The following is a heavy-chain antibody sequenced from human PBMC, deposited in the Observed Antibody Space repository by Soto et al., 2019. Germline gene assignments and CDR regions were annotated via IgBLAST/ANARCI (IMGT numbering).Heavy chain of an antibody. Sequence: QVQLVQSGAEVKKPGASVKVSCETSGYTFTTYYMHWVRRAPGQGLEWMGMINQSGGSTSYAQKFQGRVTMTRDTSTRTIYMELSSLRRDDTAMYYCARRAYNYANMDVWGQGTTVTVSS. CDR2: INQSGGST. J-gene: IGHJ6*02. CDR3: ARRAYNYANMDV. CDR1: GYTFTTYY. D-gene: IGHD5-18*01. V-gene: IGHV1-46*01.